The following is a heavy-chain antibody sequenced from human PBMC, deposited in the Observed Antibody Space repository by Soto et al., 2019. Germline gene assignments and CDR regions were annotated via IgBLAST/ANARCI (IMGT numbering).Heavy chain of an antibody. Sequence: QVQLVESGGGVVQPGRSLRLSCAASGFTFSSYGMHWGRQAPGKGLEWVAVICCEGSNKYYADTAKGRFTISRDNSKNNLYLQMNSLRAEATAVYYCAREVVGQYAFDYWGQGTLVTVSS. D-gene: IGHD2-2*01. V-gene: IGHV3-33*01. J-gene: IGHJ4*02. CDR2: ICCEGSNK. CDR1: GFTFSSYG. CDR3: AREVVGQYAFDY.